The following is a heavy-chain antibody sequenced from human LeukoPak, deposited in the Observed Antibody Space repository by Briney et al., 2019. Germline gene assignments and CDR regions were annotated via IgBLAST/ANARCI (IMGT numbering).Heavy chain of an antibody. J-gene: IGHJ3*01. D-gene: IGHD3-22*01. V-gene: IGHV3-48*01. CDR1: GFTFSSHS. CDR3: ARDRHYYDSSGYPATFDV. Sequence: GGSLRLSCAASGFTFSSHSMNSVRQAPGKGLEWVSYISSSSSTIYYADSVKGRSTISRDNAKNSLYLQMNSLRAEDTAVYYCARDRHYYDSSGYPATFDVWGQGTMVTVS. CDR2: ISSSSSTI.